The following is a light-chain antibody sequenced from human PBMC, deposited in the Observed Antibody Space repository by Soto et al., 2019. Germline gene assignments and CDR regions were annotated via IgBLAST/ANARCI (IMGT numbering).Light chain of an antibody. CDR2: DAF. Sequence: DIQMSQSPSSRSACVADRDNITCQASQDISHYLNWYQQKPGKAPKLLIYDAFNLETGVPSRFSGSGSGTDFTFTISSLQPEDIATYYCQQYDSLPRTFGQGTKVDIK. CDR1: QDISHY. CDR3: QQYDSLPRT. J-gene: IGKJ1*01. V-gene: IGKV1-33*01.